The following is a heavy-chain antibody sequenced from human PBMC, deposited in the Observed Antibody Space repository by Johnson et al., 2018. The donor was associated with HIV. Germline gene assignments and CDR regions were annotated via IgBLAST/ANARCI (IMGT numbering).Heavy chain of an antibody. CDR3: AKESAQGAFDI. J-gene: IGHJ3*02. CDR2: ISYDGSNK. V-gene: IGHV3-30-3*02. CDR1: GFTFSNYA. Sequence: QVQLVESGGGVVQPGRSLRLSCAASGFTFSNYAMHWVRQAPGKGLEWVAVISYDGSNKYYADSVKGRFTISRDNSKNTLYLQMNSLRAEDTAVYYCAKESAQGAFDIWGQGTMVTVSS.